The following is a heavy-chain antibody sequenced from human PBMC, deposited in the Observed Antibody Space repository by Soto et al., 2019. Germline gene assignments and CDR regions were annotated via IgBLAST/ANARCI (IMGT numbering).Heavy chain of an antibody. CDR3: ARQLDNWNDGGYFDY. D-gene: IGHD1-20*01. Sequence: SETLSLTCTVSGGSISSYYWSWIRQPPGKGLEWIGYIYYSGSTNYNPSLKSRVTISVYTSKNQFSLKLSSVTAADTAVYYCARQLDNWNDGGYFDYWGQGTLVTVSS. CDR1: GGSISSYY. V-gene: IGHV4-59*08. CDR2: IYYSGST. J-gene: IGHJ4*02.